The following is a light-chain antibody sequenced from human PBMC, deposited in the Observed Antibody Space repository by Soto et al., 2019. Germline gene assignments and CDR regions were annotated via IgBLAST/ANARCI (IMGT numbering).Light chain of an antibody. CDR3: QSFDTTLGANDV. Sequence: QLVLTQPPSVSGTPGQRVTISCTGSSSNIGSRYDAHWYQQLPGSAPRLLIYDNNRRPSGVPDRFFGSKSGTSASLTIAGLQAEDEAVYYCQSFDTTLGANDVFGTGTKVTVL. J-gene: IGLJ1*01. V-gene: IGLV1-40*01. CDR2: DNN. CDR1: SSNIGSRYD.